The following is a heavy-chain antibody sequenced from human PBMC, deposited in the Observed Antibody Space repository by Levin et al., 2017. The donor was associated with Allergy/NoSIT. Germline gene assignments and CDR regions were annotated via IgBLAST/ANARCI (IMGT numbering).Heavy chain of an antibody. CDR3: AREESNWDAEATHAFDV. Sequence: SQTLSLTCVISGDSVSSDSAAWNWIRQSPSRGLQWLGRTYYRSKWYNKYGVSVQSRIIIDSDTSKNQFSLHINSVTPDDTSMYFCAREESNWDAEATHAFDVWGQGTMVTVSS. CDR2: TYYRSKWYN. D-gene: IGHD1-14*01. CDR1: GDSVSSDSAA. J-gene: IGHJ3*01. V-gene: IGHV6-1*01.